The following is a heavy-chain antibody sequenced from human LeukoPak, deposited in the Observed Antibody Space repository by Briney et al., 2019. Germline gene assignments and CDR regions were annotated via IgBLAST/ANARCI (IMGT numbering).Heavy chain of an antibody. Sequence: PGGSLRLSCAASGFTFNTYWMTWVRQAPGKGLEWVANIKQDGSEKYYVDSVKARFTISRDNAKNSLYLQMDSLRAEDTAVYYCAREPTTQTKASCSGGNCLGYFDYCGQGTLATVSS. D-gene: IGHD2-15*01. CDR1: GFTFNTYW. CDR3: AREPTTQTKASCSGGNCLGYFDY. J-gene: IGHJ4*02. V-gene: IGHV3-7*01. CDR2: IKQDGSEK.